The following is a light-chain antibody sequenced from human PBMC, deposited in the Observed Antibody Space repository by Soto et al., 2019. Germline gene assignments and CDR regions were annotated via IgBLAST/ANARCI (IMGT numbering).Light chain of an antibody. CDR1: QSVRRDY. CDR3: QQYGSSPGT. CDR2: GAS. Sequence: EIVLTQSPGTLSLSPGETATLSCRASQSVRRDYLAWLQQKPGQAPRVLIYGASSRAAGIPDRFSGSGSGTAFTLTISRLEAEDSAVYYCQQYGSSPGTFGPGTKV. J-gene: IGKJ1*01. V-gene: IGKV3-20*01.